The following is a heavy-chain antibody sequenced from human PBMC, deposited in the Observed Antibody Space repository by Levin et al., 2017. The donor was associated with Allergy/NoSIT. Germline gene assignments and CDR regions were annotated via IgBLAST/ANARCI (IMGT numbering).Heavy chain of an antibody. CDR2: IWYDGSNK. V-gene: IGHV3-33*01. Sequence: GGSLRLSCAASGFTFSSFGIHWVRQAPGKGLEWVALIWYDGSNKYYADSVKGRFTISRDNPKNTLYLQVNSLRAEDTAVYYGARGAADGTYHYYYYVDVWGTGTTVTVSS. CDR1: GFTFSSFG. J-gene: IGHJ6*03. D-gene: IGHD6-13*01. CDR3: ARGAADGTYHYYYYVDV.